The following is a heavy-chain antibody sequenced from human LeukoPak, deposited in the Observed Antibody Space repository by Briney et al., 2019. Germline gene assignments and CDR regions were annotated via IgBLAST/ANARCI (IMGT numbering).Heavy chain of an antibody. V-gene: IGHV3-30*02. Sequence: GGSLRLSCAASGFTFRSYGLHWVRQAPGKGLEWVALIRSDGSSKNYADSVKGRFTISRDASKNTVYLQMNSLRAEDTAVYSCAKWSGDYPSYYLDYWGQGTLVTVSS. CDR1: GFTFRSYG. CDR2: IRSDGSSK. J-gene: IGHJ4*02. D-gene: IGHD4-17*01. CDR3: AKWSGDYPSYYLDY.